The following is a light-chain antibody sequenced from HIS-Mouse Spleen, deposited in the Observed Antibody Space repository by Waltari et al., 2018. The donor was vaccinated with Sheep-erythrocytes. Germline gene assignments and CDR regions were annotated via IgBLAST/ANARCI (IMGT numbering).Light chain of an antibody. Sequence: QSALTQPASVSGSPGQSITISCTGTRSTVGSYNLVPWYQQHPGKAPKLMIYEGSKRPSGVSNRFSGSKSGNTASLTISGLQAEDEADYYCCSYAGSSTPWVFGGGTKLTVL. J-gene: IGLJ3*02. CDR1: RSTVGSYNL. CDR2: EGS. V-gene: IGLV2-23*01. CDR3: CSYAGSSTPWV.